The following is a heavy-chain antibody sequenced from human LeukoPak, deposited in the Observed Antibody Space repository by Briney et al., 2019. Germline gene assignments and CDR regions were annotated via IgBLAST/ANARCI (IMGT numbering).Heavy chain of an antibody. CDR3: AELGITMIGGV. Sequence: GGSLRLSCAASGFTFSTYSMNWVRQAPGKGLEWVSCISSGSTIYYADSVKGRFTISRDNAKNSLYLQMNSLRAEDTAVYYCAELGITMIGGVWGKGTTVTISS. CDR1: GFTFSTYS. V-gene: IGHV3-69-1*02. D-gene: IGHD3-10*02. J-gene: IGHJ6*04. CDR2: ISSGSTI.